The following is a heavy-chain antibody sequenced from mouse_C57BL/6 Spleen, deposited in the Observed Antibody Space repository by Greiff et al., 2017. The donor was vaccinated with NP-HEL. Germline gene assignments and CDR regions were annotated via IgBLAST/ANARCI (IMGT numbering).Heavy chain of an antibody. CDR1: GYTFTDYY. V-gene: IGHV1-84*01. J-gene: IGHJ1*03. CDR3: ARENYYGSSLDWYFDV. D-gene: IGHD1-1*01. CDR2: IYPGSGNT. Sequence: QVQLQQSGPELVKPVASVKISCKASGYTFTDYYINWVKQRPGQGLEWIGWIYPGSGNTKYNEKFKGKATLTVDTSSSTAYMQLSSLTSEDSAVYFCARENYYGSSLDWYFDVWGTGTTVTVSS.